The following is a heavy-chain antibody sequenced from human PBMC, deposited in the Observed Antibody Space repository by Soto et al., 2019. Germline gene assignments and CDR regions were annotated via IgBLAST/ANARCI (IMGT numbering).Heavy chain of an antibody. V-gene: IGHV4-39*01. CDR2: IYYSGST. CDR3: ARRIYGYVNDFDC. D-gene: IGHD5-18*01. J-gene: IGHJ4*02. Sequence: SETLSLTCAVSSGSISSSNWWSWVRQPPGKGLEWIGSIYYSGSTYYNPSLKSRVTISVDTSKNQFSLKLSSVTAADTAVYYCARRIYGYVNDFDCWGQGTLVTVSS. CDR1: SGSISSSNW.